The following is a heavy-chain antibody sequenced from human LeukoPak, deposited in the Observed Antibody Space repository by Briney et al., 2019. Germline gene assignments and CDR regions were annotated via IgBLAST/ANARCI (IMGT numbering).Heavy chain of an antibody. J-gene: IGHJ3*02. CDR2: ISYDGSNK. CDR3: ARDLFELTTYDAFDI. D-gene: IGHD1-26*01. CDR1: GFTFSSYA. Sequence: GRSLRLSCAASGFTFSSYAMHWVRQAPGKGLEWVAVISYDGSNKYYADSVKGRFTISRDNSKNTLYLQMNSLRAEDTAVYYCARDLFELTTYDAFDIWGQGTMVTVSS. V-gene: IGHV3-30*04.